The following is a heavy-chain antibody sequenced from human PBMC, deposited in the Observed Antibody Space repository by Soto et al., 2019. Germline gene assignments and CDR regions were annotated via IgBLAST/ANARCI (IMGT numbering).Heavy chain of an antibody. V-gene: IGHV1-69*01. J-gene: IGHJ6*02. CDR1: GGTFSSYA. CDR2: IIPIFGTA. CDR3: ARERVTIFGVVIMSSGMDV. Sequence: QVQLVQSGAEVKKPGSSVKVSCKASGGTFSSYAISWVRQAPGQGLEWMGGIIPIFGTANYAQKFQGRVTITADESTSTVYMELSSLRSDDTAVYYCARERVTIFGVVIMSSGMDVWGQGTTVTVSS. D-gene: IGHD3-3*01.